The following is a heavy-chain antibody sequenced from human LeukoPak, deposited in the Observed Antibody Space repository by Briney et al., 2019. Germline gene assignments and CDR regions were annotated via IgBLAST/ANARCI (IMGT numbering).Heavy chain of an antibody. D-gene: IGHD4-17*01. CDR2: INHSGST. Sequence: SETLSLTCAVYGGSFSGYYWSWIRQPPGKGLEWIGEINHSGSTNYNPSLKSRVTISVDTSKNQFSLKLSSVTAADAAVYYCARGRPSTVTTRRGAYFDYWGQGTLVTVSS. CDR1: GGSFSGYY. V-gene: IGHV4-34*01. CDR3: ARGRPSTVTTRRGAYFDY. J-gene: IGHJ4*02.